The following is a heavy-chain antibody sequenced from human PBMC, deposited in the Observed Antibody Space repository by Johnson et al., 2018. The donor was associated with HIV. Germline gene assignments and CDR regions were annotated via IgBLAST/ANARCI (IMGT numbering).Heavy chain of an antibody. Sequence: VQLVESGGGLVKPGGSLRLSCAASGFTFSNAWMSWVRQAPGKGLEWVGRIKSKTDGGPTDYAAPVKGRFTISRDDSKNTLYLQMNSLKTEDTAVYYCTTARTYFWGQGTMVTVSS. CDR3: TTARTYF. CDR1: GFTFSNAW. J-gene: IGHJ3*01. V-gene: IGHV3-15*01. D-gene: IGHD2-8*01. CDR2: IKSKTDGGPT.